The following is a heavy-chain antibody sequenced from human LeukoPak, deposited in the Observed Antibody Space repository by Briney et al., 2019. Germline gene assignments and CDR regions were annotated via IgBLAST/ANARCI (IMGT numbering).Heavy chain of an antibody. V-gene: IGHV4-61*02. Sequence: SETLSLTCTVSGGSFSSDYDYWSWIRQPAGKGLEWIERISTSGSTNYNPSLKSRVTISVDTSKNQFSLRLNSVTAADTAVYYCARDGETRGPIYYYYYMDVWGKGTTVTVSS. CDR2: ISTSGST. CDR1: GGSFSSDYDY. J-gene: IGHJ6*03. CDR3: ARDGETRGPIYYYYYMDV. D-gene: IGHD3-10*01.